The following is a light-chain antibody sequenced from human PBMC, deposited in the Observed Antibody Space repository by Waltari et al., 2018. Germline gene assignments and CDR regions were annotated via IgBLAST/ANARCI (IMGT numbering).Light chain of an antibody. CDR3: QQSYDTPRT. V-gene: IGKV1-39*01. CDR2: AAS. CDR1: HYISTY. J-gene: IGKJ1*01. Sequence: DFQMTQSPSSLSASVGDRVTSTCRASHYISTYLTWYQQKPRKGPKLLIYAASTLQSGVPSRFSGSGSGTDFTFTISSLQREDFATYYCQQSYDTPRTFGQGTKVEVK.